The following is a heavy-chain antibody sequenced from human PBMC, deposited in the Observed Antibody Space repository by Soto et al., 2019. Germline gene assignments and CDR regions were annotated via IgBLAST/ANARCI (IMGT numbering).Heavy chain of an antibody. J-gene: IGHJ4*02. D-gene: IGHD3-10*01. V-gene: IGHV3-13*01. CDR1: GFTFSSYD. CDR3: GRDPYYGAIDY. CDR2: IGTAGDT. Sequence: GGSLRLSCAASGFTFSSYDMHWVRQATGKGLEWVSAIGTAGDTYYPGSVKGRVTISRDNAKNSLYLQMNSLRAEDTAVYYCGRDPYYGAIDYWGLGTLVTVSS.